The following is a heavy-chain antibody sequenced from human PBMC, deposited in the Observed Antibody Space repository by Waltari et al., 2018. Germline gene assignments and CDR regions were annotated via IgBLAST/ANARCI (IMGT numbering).Heavy chain of an antibody. CDR2: IGSAGYT. J-gene: IGHJ6*02. CDR3: TRDLVDYGMDV. Sequence: EVQLVDSGGGFVQHGGSLRLSCVASGFTFSRYDLHWVRQAAGKGLEWVSTIGSAGYTYYLGSVKGRFTISRENAENSFYLQMNSLRAEDTAVYFCTRDLVDYGMDVWGQGTTVTVS. CDR1: GFTFSRYD. V-gene: IGHV3-13*01.